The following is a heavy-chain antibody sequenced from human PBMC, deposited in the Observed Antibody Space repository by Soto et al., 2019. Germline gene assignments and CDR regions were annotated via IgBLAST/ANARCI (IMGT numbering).Heavy chain of an antibody. J-gene: IGHJ4*02. Sequence: RASLRVSGVGAGLSYSCDWRSCVRQAPGKGLESVANIKQDGSVTYHADSVNGRFTISRDNAKNSVYLQINSLRAEDTAMYYCARIGYKSPAFDYWGQGTLVNVLL. V-gene: IGHV3-7*02. CDR2: IKQDGSVT. D-gene: IGHD1-20*01. CDR1: GLSYSCDW. CDR3: ARIGYKSPAFDY.